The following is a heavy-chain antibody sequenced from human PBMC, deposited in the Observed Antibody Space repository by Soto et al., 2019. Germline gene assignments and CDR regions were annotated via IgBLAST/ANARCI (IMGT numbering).Heavy chain of an antibody. CDR3: AKDLVGYSSRNYFDY. J-gene: IGHJ4*02. CDR2: ISYDGSNK. Sequence: GESLRLSCAAPGFTFSSYCMHWVRQAPGKGLEWVAVISYDGSNKYYADSVKGRFTISRDNSKNTLYLQMNSLRAEDTAVYYCAKDLVGYSSRNYFDYWGQGTMVTVSS. CDR1: GFTFSSYC. V-gene: IGHV3-30*18. D-gene: IGHD6-19*01.